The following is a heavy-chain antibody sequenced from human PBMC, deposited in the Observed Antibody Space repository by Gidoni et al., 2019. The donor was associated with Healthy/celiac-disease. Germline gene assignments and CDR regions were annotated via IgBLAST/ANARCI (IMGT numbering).Heavy chain of an antibody. D-gene: IGHD6-13*01. Sequence: QVQLQESGPGLVKPSETLSLTCTVSGGSISSYYWSWIRQPPGKGLEWIGYIYYSGSTNYNPSLKSRVTISVDTSKNQFSLKLSSVTAADTAVYYCARGHSSSWYTFDYWGQGTLVTVSS. CDR3: ARGHSSSWYTFDY. CDR1: GGSISSYY. J-gene: IGHJ4*02. V-gene: IGHV4-59*01. CDR2: IYYSGST.